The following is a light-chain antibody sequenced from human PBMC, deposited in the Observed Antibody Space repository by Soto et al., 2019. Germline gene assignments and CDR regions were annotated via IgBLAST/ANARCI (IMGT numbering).Light chain of an antibody. CDR3: SSYTSASTPLV. Sequence: QSALSQPASVSGSPGQSITSSCTGTGSDVGGYNYVSWYQQHPGKAPKVMIYDVSNRPSGVSNRVSGSKSGNTASLTISGLQAEDEADYYCSSYTSASTPLVFGGGTKVTVL. CDR2: DVS. CDR1: GSDVGGYNY. J-gene: IGLJ2*01. V-gene: IGLV2-14*01.